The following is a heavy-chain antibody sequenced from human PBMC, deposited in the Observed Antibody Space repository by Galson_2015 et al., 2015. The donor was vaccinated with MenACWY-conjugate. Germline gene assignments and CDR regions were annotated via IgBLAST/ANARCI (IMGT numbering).Heavy chain of an antibody. D-gene: IGHD3-16*01. CDR1: GFSLTTSGVG. J-gene: IGHJ3*01. Sequence: PALVKPTQTLTLPCTFSGFSLTTSGVGVGWIRQPPGKALEWLAIIYWDADRRYSPSLRTRVAITKDNSRNQVVFTMANMDPVDTATYYCVHIVITYGGLSGDDAFDVWGLGTVVTVSS. CDR2: IYWDADR. V-gene: IGHV2-5*02. CDR3: VHIVITYGGLSGDDAFDV.